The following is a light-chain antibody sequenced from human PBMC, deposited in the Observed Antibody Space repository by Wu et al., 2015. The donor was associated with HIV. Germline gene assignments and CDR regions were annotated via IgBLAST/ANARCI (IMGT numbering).Light chain of an antibody. CDR1: QSISNS. J-gene: IGKJ2*01. V-gene: IGKV1-5*03. CDR3: QQYWNYPYT. Sequence: DIQMTQSPSTLSASIGDRVTITCRASQSISNSLAWYQQKPGKAPKLLIYKASTLESGVPSRFSGSGSGTEFTLTINSLQPDDFSTYYCQQYWNYPYTFGQGTKLQIK. CDR2: KAS.